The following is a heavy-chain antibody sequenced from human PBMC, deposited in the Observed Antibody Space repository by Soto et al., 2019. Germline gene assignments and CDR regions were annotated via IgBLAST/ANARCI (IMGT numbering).Heavy chain of an antibody. V-gene: IGHV3-21*01. Sequence: EVQLVESGGGLVKPGGSLRLSCAASGFTFSSYSMNWVRQAPGKGLEWVSSISSSSSYIYYADSVKGRFTISRDNAKNSLYVQMNSLRAEDTAVYYCAREGTNMVRGVMCYWGQGTLVTVSS. D-gene: IGHD3-10*01. J-gene: IGHJ4*02. CDR3: AREGTNMVRGVMCY. CDR1: GFTFSSYS. CDR2: ISSSSSYI.